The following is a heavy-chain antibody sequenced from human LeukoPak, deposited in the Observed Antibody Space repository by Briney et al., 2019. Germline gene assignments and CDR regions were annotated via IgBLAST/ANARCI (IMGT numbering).Heavy chain of an antibody. V-gene: IGHV4-34*01. J-gene: IGHJ5*02. CDR1: GGSFSGYY. D-gene: IGHD3-10*01. CDR3: ARSWFGELSWFDP. Sequence: PSETLSLTCAVYGGSFSGYYWSWIRQPPGKGLEWIGEINHSGSTNYNPSLKSRVTISVDTSKNQFSLKLSSVTAADTAVYYCARSWFGELSWFDPWGQGTLVTVSS. CDR2: INHSGST.